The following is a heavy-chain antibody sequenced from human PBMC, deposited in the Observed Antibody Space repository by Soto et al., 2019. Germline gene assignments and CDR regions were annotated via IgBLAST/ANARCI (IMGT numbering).Heavy chain of an antibody. CDR1: GGSVSGDKNY. Sequence: QVQLQESGPGLVKPSETLSLICTVSGGSVSGDKNYWSWIRQSPGKGLEWIGFISYSGATNYNPSLKNRLTISVDRSKNQFALKLSSVTASDTALYYCATSPRFAFDFWGQGTTVIVSS. V-gene: IGHV4-61*01. J-gene: IGHJ3*01. CDR2: ISYSGAT. D-gene: IGHD3-16*01. CDR3: ATSPRFAFDF.